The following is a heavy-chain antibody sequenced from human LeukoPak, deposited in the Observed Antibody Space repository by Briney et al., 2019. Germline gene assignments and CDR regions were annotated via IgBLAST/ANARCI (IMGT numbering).Heavy chain of an antibody. Sequence: GGSLRLSCAASGFTFDDYGMSWVRQAPGKGLEWVANIKQDGSEKYYVDSVKGRFTISRDNAKNSLYLQMNSLRAEDTAVYYCASVWFGELFGGGYWGQGTLVTVSS. CDR3: ASVWFGELFGGGY. V-gene: IGHV3-7*01. CDR2: IKQDGSEK. D-gene: IGHD3-10*01. CDR1: GFTFDDYG. J-gene: IGHJ4*02.